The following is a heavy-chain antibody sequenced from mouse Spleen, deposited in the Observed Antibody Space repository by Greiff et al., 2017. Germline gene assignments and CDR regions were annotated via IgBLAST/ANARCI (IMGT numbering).Heavy chain of an antibody. V-gene: IGHV5-9-4*01. CDR3: ARDPRSMFAY. J-gene: IGHJ3*01. CDR2: ISSGGSYT. Sequence: EVQRVESGGGLVKPGGSLKLSCAASGFTFSSYAMSWVRQSPEKRLEWVAEISSGGSYTYYPDTVTGRFTISRDNAKNTLYLEMSSLRSEDTAMYYCARDPRSMFAYWGQGTLVTVSA. CDR1: GFTFSSYA.